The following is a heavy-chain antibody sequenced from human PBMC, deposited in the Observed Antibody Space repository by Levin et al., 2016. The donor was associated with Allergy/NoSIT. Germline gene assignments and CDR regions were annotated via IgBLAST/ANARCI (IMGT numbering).Heavy chain of an antibody. J-gene: IGHJ3*02. V-gene: IGHV3-7*03. Sequence: VRQAPGKGLEWVANIKQDGSDIYYAASLRGRFSTSRDNAKKSLYLQMNSLRVEDTAVYYCARCLVVNDAFDIWGQGTMVTVSS. D-gene: IGHD2-8*02. CDR2: IKQDGSDI. CDR3: ARCLVVNDAFDI.